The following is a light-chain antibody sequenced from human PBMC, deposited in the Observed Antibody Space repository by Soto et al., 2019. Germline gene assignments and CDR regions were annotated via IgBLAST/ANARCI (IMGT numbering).Light chain of an antibody. V-gene: IGKV3-15*01. CDR1: ETVASN. Sequence: EVVMTQSPATLSVSPGEXATLSCRASETVASNLAWYQQKPGQAPRLLISGASTRAAGISDRFRGSGSGTEFTLTISSLRSEDSAIYYCQQYFEWPPMTFGQGTKV. CDR3: QQYFEWPPMT. CDR2: GAS. J-gene: IGKJ1*01.